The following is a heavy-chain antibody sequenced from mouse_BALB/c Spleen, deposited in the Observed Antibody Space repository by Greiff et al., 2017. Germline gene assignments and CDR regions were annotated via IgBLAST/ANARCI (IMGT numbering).Heavy chain of an antibody. J-gene: IGHJ4*01. D-gene: IGHD1-1*01. CDR2: IRNKANGYTT. Sequence: EVKLMESGGGLVQPGGSLRLSCATSGFTFTDYYMSWVRQPPGKALEWLGFIRNKANGYTTEYSASVKGRFTISRDNSQSILYLQMNTLRAEDSATYYCATTVVATDYAMDYWGQGTSVTVSS. CDR3: ATTVVATDYAMDY. V-gene: IGHV7-3*02. CDR1: GFTFTDYY.